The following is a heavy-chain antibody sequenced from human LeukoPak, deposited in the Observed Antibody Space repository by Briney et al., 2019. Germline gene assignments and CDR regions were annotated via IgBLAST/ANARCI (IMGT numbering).Heavy chain of an antibody. V-gene: IGHV5-10-1*01. J-gene: IGHJ6*04. Sequence: SGESLKISCKGSGYSFTSYWISWVRQMPRKGLEWMGRIDPSDSYTNYSPSFQGHVTISADKSISTAYLQWSSLRSEDTAVYYCARDLRSYYGMDVWGKGTTVTVSS. CDR1: GYSFTSYW. CDR2: IDPSDSYT. CDR3: ARDLRSYYGMDV.